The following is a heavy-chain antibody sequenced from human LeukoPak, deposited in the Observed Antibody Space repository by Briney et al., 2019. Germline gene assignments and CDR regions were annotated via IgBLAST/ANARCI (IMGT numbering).Heavy chain of an antibody. Sequence: GGSLRLSCAASGFTVSSNYMSWVRQAPGKGLEWVSVIYSGGSTYYADSVKGRFTISRDNSKNTLYLQMNSLRAEDTAVYYCASLYSSGWTRGDYWGQGTLVTVSS. CDR3: ASLYSSGWTRGDY. D-gene: IGHD6-19*01. CDR2: IYSGGST. CDR1: GFTVSSNY. J-gene: IGHJ4*02. V-gene: IGHV3-53*01.